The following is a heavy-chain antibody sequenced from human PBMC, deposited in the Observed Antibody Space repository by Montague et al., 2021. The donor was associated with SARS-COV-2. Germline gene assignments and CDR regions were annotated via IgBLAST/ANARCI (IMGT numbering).Heavy chain of an antibody. CDR3: ARVGNYLGVY. CDR2: IFYTGSA. V-gene: IGHV4-34*12. J-gene: IGHJ4*02. Sequence: SETLSLTCAVYGGSFSGYYWSWIRQPPGKGLEWIGYIFYTGSANYNPSLKSRVTISVDTSNNQFSPKLKSMSAADTAVYYCARVGNYLGVYWGQGILVTVSS. CDR1: GGSFSGYY. D-gene: IGHD3-10*01.